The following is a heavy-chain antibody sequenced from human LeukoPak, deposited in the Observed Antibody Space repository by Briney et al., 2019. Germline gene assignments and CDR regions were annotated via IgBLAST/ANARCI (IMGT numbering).Heavy chain of an antibody. CDR1: GFTVSSSS. Sequence: PGGSLRLSCSASGFTVSSSSMTCFRQAPGKGLDWVSFISSSSSTILNADSVKGRFTISRDNAKNLLYLQMNSLRDEDTAVYYCARSLGSGQWPDWGQGTLVTVSS. D-gene: IGHD6-19*01. CDR3: ARSLGSGQWPD. J-gene: IGHJ4*02. CDR2: ISSSSSTI. V-gene: IGHV3-48*02.